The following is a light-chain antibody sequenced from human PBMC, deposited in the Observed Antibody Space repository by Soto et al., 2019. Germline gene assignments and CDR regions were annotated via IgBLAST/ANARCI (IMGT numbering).Light chain of an antibody. CDR1: QSMSSY. V-gene: IGKV1-39*01. J-gene: IGKJ1*01. CDR2: AAS. Sequence: DIQMTQSPSSLSASVGDRVTITCRASQSMSSYLNWYQQKPGKAPKLLIYAASSLQSGVPSRFSGSGSGTDFTLTFSSLQPEDFATYYCQQSYTTPWTFGQGTKVEIK. CDR3: QQSYTTPWT.